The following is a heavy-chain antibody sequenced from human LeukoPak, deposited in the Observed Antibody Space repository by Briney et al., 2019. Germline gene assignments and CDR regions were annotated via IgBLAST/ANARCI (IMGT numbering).Heavy chain of an antibody. CDR1: GFTFSSYW. Sequence: GGSLRLSCAASGFTFSSYWMSWVRQAPGKGLEWVANIKQDGSEKYYVDSVKGRFTISRDNSKNTLYLQMNSLRAEDTAVYYCASYAVAGEYWGQGTLVTVSS. CDR3: ASYAVAGEY. J-gene: IGHJ4*02. V-gene: IGHV3-7*03. CDR2: IKQDGSEK. D-gene: IGHD6-19*01.